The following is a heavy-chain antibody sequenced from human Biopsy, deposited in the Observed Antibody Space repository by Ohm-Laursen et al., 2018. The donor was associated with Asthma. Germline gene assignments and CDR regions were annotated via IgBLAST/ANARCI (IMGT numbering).Heavy chain of an antibody. D-gene: IGHD5-12*01. CDR3: ARGYSGSDRIVYYYSGLEV. V-gene: IGHV1-69*13. Sequence: GASVKVSCKVSGDSFGNYAISWVRQAPGQGLEWMGGLIPVLGTPDHAQMFEGRVTITADESTSTAYMELSSLSSEDTAVYYCARGYSGSDRIVYYYSGLEVWGQGTTVTVSS. CDR2: LIPVLGTP. CDR1: GDSFGNYA. J-gene: IGHJ6*02.